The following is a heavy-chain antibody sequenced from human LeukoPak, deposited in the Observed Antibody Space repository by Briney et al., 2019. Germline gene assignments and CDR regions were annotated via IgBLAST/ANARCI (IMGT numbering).Heavy chain of an antibody. CDR2: IYSGGST. D-gene: IGHD3-10*01. CDR3: AKILASGSGSY. V-gene: IGHV3-66*01. J-gene: IGHJ4*02. CDR1: EFSVGSNY. Sequence: GGSLRLSCAASEFSVGSNYMTWVRQAPGKGLEWVSLIYSGGSTYYADSVKGRFTISRDNSKNTLILQMDSLRADDTAIYYCAKILASGSGSYWGQGTLVLVSS.